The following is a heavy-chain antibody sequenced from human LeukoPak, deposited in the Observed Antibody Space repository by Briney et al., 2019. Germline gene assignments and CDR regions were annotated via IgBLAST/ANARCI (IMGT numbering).Heavy chain of an antibody. V-gene: IGHV3-23*01. J-gene: IGHJ4*02. D-gene: IGHD1-26*01. CDR2: ISGSGGST. CDR3: AKDWDLPPTFFYY. Sequence: PGGSLRLSCAASGFTFSSHAMSWVRQAPGKGLEWVSAISGSGGSTYYADSVKGRFTISRDNSKNTLYLQMNSLRAEDTAVYYCAKDWDLPPTFFYYWGQGTPVTGSP. CDR1: GFTFSSHA.